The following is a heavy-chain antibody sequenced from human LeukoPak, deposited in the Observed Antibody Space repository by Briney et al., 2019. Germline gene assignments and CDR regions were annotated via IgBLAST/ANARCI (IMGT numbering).Heavy chain of an antibody. V-gene: IGHV3-23*01. CDR3: AKNGDRGAYCSGGSCYPYFYYYMDV. CDR1: GFTFSNYA. Sequence: GGSLRLSCAASGFTFSNYAMSWVRQAPGKGLEWVSVISGSGGSTYYVDSVQGRFTISRDNSKNTLFLQMDSLRAEDTAIYYCAKNGDRGAYCSGGSCYPYFYYYMDVWGKGTTVTISS. CDR2: ISGSGGST. J-gene: IGHJ6*03. D-gene: IGHD2-15*01.